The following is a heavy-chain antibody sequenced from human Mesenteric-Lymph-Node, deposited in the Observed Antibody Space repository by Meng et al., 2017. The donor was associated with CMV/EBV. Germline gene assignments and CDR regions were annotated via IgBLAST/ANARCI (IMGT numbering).Heavy chain of an antibody. CDR1: GFTFSRYS. V-gene: IGHV3-30*04. J-gene: IGHJ6*02. CDR2: ISYDGSSG. CDR3: ARDDIINTIRGEGMDV. Sequence: SCAASGFTFSRYSMHWVRQAPGKGLEWVAVISYDGSSGFYADSVKGRYTMSRDNSKNTVFLQIDSLRPEDTAIYFCARDDIINTIRGEGMDVWGQGTTVTVSS. D-gene: IGHD3-9*01.